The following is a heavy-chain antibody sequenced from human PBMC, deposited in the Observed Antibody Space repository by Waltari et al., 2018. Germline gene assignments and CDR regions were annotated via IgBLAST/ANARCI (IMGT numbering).Heavy chain of an antibody. V-gene: IGHV1-2*02. D-gene: IGHD2-15*01. CDR3: ARDSQDLGYCSGGSCYWGWRGY. J-gene: IGHJ4*02. Sequence: QVQLVQSGAEVKKPGASVKVSCKASGYTFTGYYMHWVRQAPGQGLEWMGWINPNRGGTNYAQKFQGRVTMTRDTSISTAYMELSRLRSDDTAVYYCARDSQDLGYCSGGSCYWGWRGYWGQGTLVTVSS. CDR1: GYTFTGYY. CDR2: INPNRGGT.